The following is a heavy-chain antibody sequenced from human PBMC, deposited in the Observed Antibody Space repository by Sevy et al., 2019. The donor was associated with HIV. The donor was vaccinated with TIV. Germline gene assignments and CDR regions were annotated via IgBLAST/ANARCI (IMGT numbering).Heavy chain of an antibody. D-gene: IGHD3-22*01. CDR2: ISGYNGNT. V-gene: IGHV1-18*01. CDR3: VGDASFSVIVVDPDY. Sequence: ASVKVSCQASGYTFSNYGVTWVRQAPGQGLEWMGWISGYNGNTNYAQKFQDRLIMTTDTATSTAYMELRSLRSDDKAVYYCVGDASFSVIVVDPDYWGQGTLVTVSS. J-gene: IGHJ4*02. CDR1: GYTFSNYG.